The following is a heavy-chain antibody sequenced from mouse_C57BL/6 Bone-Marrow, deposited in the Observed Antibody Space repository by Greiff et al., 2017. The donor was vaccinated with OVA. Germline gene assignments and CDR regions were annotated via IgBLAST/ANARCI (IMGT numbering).Heavy chain of an antibody. CDR1: GYTFTSYW. CDR2: IYPGSGST. Sequence: QVQLQQSGAELVKPGASVKMSCKASGYTFTSYWITWVKQRPGQGLEWIGDIYPGSGSTNYNEKFKSKATLTVDTSSSTAYMQLSSLTSEDSAVYYCARSSITTVVARVYFDYWGQGTTLTVSS. J-gene: IGHJ2*01. V-gene: IGHV1-55*01. CDR3: ARSSITTVVARVYFDY. D-gene: IGHD1-1*01.